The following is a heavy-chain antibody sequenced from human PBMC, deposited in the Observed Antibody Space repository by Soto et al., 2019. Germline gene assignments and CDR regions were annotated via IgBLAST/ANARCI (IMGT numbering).Heavy chain of an antibody. V-gene: IGHV3-74*01. CDR3: AADLVLGSGSLDH. Sequence: EVHLVESGGGLVQPGGSLRLSCAASGLSFSYYWMHWVRHAPGKGLAWVSRIKTDGSETNYADSVRGRFTISRDNAKNILYLQMHSLGVDDTAVYYCAADLVLGSGSLDHWGQGTRVTVSS. J-gene: IGHJ4*02. CDR2: IKTDGSET. D-gene: IGHD3-10*01. CDR1: GLSFSYYW.